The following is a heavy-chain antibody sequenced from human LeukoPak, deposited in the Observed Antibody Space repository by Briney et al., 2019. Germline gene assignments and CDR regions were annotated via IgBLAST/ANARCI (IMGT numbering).Heavy chain of an antibody. J-gene: IGHJ4*02. Sequence: GGSLRLSCAASGFTFSSYWMSWVRQAPGKGLEWVANVKQDGSEKYYVDSVKGRFTISRDNAKNSLYLQMNSLRAEGTAVYYCARALYDFWSGCYFDYWGQGTLVTVSS. D-gene: IGHD3-3*01. CDR1: GFTFSSYW. CDR2: VKQDGSEK. CDR3: ARALYDFWSGCYFDY. V-gene: IGHV3-7*04.